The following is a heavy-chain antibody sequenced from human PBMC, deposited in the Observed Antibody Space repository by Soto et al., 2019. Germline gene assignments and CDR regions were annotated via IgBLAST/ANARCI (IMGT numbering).Heavy chain of an antibody. D-gene: IGHD5-18*01. CDR3: ARDGYGFGKGYYLDH. Sequence: QVQLVESGGGLVKPGGSLRLSCAASGLTLSDYYMTWIRQAPGKGLEWVSDISFSSSYTNSADSVKGRFTISRDNAKNSLYLQMNSLRAEDTAVYYCARDGYGFGKGYYLDHWGQGTLVTVSS. CDR2: ISFSSSYT. J-gene: IGHJ4*02. V-gene: IGHV3-11*06. CDR1: GLTLSDYY.